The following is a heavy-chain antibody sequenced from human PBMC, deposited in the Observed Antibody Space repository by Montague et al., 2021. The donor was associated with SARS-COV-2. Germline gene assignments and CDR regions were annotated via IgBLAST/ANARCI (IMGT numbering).Heavy chain of an antibody. Sequence: SETLSLTCSVSNGSISSYYWSWVRQPPEKRLEWIGYIYYRGSTNYNPSLESRVTISVDTSKNQFSLKLRSVTAADTAVYFCAREGLNNWFDPWGQGTLVIVSS. CDR2: IYYRGST. J-gene: IGHJ5*02. CDR1: NGSISSYY. V-gene: IGHV4-59*01. CDR3: AREGLNNWFDP.